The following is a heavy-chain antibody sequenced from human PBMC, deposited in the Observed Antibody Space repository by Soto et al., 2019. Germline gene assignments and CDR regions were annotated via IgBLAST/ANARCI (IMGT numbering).Heavy chain of an antibody. V-gene: IGHV4-34*01. CDR3: ESPGTTGTTAPFDY. D-gene: IGHD1-1*01. J-gene: IGHJ4*02. Sequence: QVQLQQWGAGLLKPSATLSLTCAVSGVSVSGYYWCWIRQPPGKGLEWIGSIKHSGRNNYNPSLKSRVTRSVDTYKNQLSLKLSAVTAADADVYYCESPGTTGTTAPFDYWGQGTLVTVSS. CDR1: GVSVSGYY. CDR2: IKHSGRN.